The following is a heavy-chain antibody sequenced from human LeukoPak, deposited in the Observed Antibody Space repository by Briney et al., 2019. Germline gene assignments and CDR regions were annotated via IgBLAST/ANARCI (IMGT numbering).Heavy chain of an antibody. CDR3: ARPYYYDSSGHQPFDY. Sequence: SETLSLTCAVYGGSFSGYYWSWICQPPGKGLEWIGEINHSGSTNYNPSLKSRVTISVDTSKNQFSLKLSSVTAADTAVYYCARPYYYDSSGHQPFDYWGQGTLVTVSS. CDR2: INHSGST. CDR1: GGSFSGYY. J-gene: IGHJ4*02. D-gene: IGHD3-22*01. V-gene: IGHV4-34*01.